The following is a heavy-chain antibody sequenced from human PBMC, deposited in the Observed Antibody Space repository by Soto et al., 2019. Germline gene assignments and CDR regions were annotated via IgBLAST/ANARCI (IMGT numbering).Heavy chain of an antibody. CDR1: GGTFSSYA. J-gene: IGHJ6*02. CDR3: ARLVLVPALKDYYYYGMDV. D-gene: IGHD2-2*01. CDR2: IIPIFGTA. Sequence: ASVKVSCKASGGTFSSYAISWVRQAPGQGLEWMGGIIPIFGTANYAQKFQGRVTITADESTSTAYMELSSLRSEDTAVYYCARLVLVPALKDYYYYGMDVWGQGTTVTVS. V-gene: IGHV1-69*13.